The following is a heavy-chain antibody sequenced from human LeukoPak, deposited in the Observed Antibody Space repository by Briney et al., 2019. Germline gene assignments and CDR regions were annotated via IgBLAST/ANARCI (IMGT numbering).Heavy chain of an antibody. CDR3: ARDYRPAAAAGGFDY. D-gene: IGHD6-13*01. V-gene: IGHV4-59*01. Sequence: SETLSLTCTVSGASISSSYWSWIRQPPGKGLEWIGYIYYSGSTNYNPSLKSRLTISVDTSKNQFSLKLTSVTAADTALYYCARDYRPAAAAGGFDYWGQGTLVTVSS. CDR1: GASISSSY. J-gene: IGHJ4*02. CDR2: IYYSGST.